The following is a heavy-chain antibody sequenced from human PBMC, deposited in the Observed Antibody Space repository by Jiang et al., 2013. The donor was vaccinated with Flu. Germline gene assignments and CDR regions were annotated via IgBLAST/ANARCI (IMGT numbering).Heavy chain of an antibody. Sequence: SISSSSYYWGWIRQPPGKGLEWIGSIYYSGSTYYNPSLKSRVTISVDTSKNQFSLKLSSVTAADTAVYYCAGLSKTYYYDSSGYYYFDYWGQGTLVTVSS. CDR3: AGLSKTYYYDSSGYYYFDY. D-gene: IGHD3-22*01. CDR1: SISSSSYY. V-gene: IGHV4-39*01. J-gene: IGHJ4*02. CDR2: IYYSGST.